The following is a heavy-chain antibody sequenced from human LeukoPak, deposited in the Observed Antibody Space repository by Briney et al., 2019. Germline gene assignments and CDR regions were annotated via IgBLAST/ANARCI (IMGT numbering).Heavy chain of an antibody. CDR1: GGTFSSYA. J-gene: IGHJ5*02. CDR2: IIPIFGTA. V-gene: IGHV1-69*01. D-gene: IGHD3-22*01. Sequence: SVKVPCKASGGTFSSYAISWVRQAPGQGLEWMGGIIPIFGTANYAQKFQGRVTITADESTSTAYMELSSLRSEDTAVYYCARLTRDSSGYYLYWFDPWGQGTLVTVSS. CDR3: ARLTRDSSGYYLYWFDP.